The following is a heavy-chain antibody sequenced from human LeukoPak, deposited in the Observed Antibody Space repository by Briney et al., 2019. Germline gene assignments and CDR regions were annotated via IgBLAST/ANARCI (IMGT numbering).Heavy chain of an antibody. V-gene: IGHV4-39*01. D-gene: IGHD3-10*01. J-gene: IGHJ4*02. Sequence: SETLSLTCTVSGGSISSSSYYWGWIRQPPGKGLEWIGSIYYSGSTYYNPSLKSRVTISVDTSKNQFSLKLSSVTAADTAVYYCARSFSMVRGVIITFDYWGQGTLVTVSS. CDR3: ARSFSMVRGVIITFDY. CDR1: GGSISSSSYY. CDR2: IYYSGST.